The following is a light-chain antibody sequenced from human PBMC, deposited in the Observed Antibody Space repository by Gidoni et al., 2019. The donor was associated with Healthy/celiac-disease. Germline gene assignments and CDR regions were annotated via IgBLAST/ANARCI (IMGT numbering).Light chain of an antibody. Sequence: EIVLTQSTGTLSLAPGERATLPGRASQSVSSSYLAWYQQKPGQAPRLLIYGASSRATGIPDRFSGSGSGTDFTLTISRLEPEDFAVYYCQQYGSSPLTFGQGTKVEIK. CDR2: GAS. CDR3: QQYGSSPLT. V-gene: IGKV3-20*01. J-gene: IGKJ1*01. CDR1: QSVSSSY.